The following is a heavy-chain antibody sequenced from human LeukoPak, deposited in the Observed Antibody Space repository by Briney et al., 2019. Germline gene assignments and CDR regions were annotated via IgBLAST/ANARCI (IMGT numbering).Heavy chain of an antibody. D-gene: IGHD3-22*01. Sequence: GASVKVFCKASGYTFTGYYMHWVRQAPGQGLEWMGRINPNSGGTNYAQKFQGRVTMTRDTSISTAYMELSRLRSDDTAVYYCARDSASYHYYYDSSGYSDYWGQGTLVTVSS. CDR3: ARDSASYHYYYDSSGYSDY. J-gene: IGHJ4*02. CDR2: INPNSGGT. V-gene: IGHV1-2*06. CDR1: GYTFTGYY.